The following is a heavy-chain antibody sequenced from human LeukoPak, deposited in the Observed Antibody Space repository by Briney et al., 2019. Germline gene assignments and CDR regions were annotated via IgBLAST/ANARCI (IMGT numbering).Heavy chain of an antibody. CDR2: ISSGGRTI. CDR1: GFTFSNYE. V-gene: IGHV3-48*03. J-gene: IGHJ4*02. CDR3: ASHTVPDY. Sequence: PGGSLRLSCAASGFTFSNYEMNWVRQAPGKGLEGISYISSGGRTIYYADSVKGRFTISRDNPKNSLYLQMNSLRAEDTAVYYCASHTVPDYWGQGTLVTVAS. D-gene: IGHD6-6*01.